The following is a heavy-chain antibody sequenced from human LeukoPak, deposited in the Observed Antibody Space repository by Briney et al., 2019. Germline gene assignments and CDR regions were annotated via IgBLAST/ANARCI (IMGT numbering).Heavy chain of an antibody. J-gene: IGHJ3*02. V-gene: IGHV3-74*01. CDR2: INSDGSST. CDR1: GFTFNSYS. D-gene: IGHD3-10*01. Sequence: PTGGSLRLSCAASGFTFNSYSMHWVRQAPGKGLVWVSRINSDGSSTSYADSVKGRFTISRDNAKNTLYLQMNSLRAEDTAVYYCSTGSGHAFDIWGRETMVTVSS. CDR3: STGSGHAFDI.